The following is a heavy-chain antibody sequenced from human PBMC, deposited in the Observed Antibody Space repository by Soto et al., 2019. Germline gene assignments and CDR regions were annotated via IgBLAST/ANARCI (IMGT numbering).Heavy chain of an antibody. CDR1: GFTFSSYG. D-gene: IGHD3-10*01. Sequence: GGSLRLSCAASGFTFSSYGMHWVRQAPGKGLEWVAVISYDGSNKYYADSVKGRFTISRDNSKNTLYLQMNSLRSDDTAVYYCARVYDPLGELKGPWGQGTLVTVSS. J-gene: IGHJ5*02. CDR2: ISYDGSNK. CDR3: ARVYDPLGELKGP. V-gene: IGHV3-30*03.